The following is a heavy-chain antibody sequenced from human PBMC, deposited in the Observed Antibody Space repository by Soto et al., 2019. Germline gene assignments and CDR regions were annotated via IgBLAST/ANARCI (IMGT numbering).Heavy chain of an antibody. V-gene: IGHV3-7*01. Sequence: GGSLRLSCAASGFTFSSYWMSWVRQAPGKGLEWVANIKQDGSEKYYVDSVKGRFTISRDNAKNSLYLQMNSLRAEDTAVYYCARDMRDVDKAMATSDAFDIWGQGTMVTVSS. CDR1: GFTFSSYW. D-gene: IGHD5-18*01. CDR2: IKQDGSEK. J-gene: IGHJ3*02. CDR3: ARDMRDVDKAMATSDAFDI.